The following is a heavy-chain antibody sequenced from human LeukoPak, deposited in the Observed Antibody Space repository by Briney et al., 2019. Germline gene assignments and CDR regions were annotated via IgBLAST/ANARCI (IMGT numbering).Heavy chain of an antibody. V-gene: IGHV3-48*02. Sequence: QPGGSLRLSGAASGFTFSSYSRNWVRQAPGKGLEWVSYISRSSTTIYYADSVKGRFTISRDNAKNSLYLQMNSLRDEDTAVYYCARLDSSGYYQDAFDIWGQGTMVTVFS. CDR2: ISRSSTTI. CDR3: ARLDSSGYYQDAFDI. D-gene: IGHD3-22*01. J-gene: IGHJ3*02. CDR1: GFTFSSYS.